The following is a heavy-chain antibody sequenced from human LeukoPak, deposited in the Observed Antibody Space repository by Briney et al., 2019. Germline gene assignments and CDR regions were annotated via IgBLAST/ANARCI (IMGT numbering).Heavy chain of an antibody. D-gene: IGHD6-13*01. CDR3: AGSSSWYWFDP. V-gene: IGHV1-2*04. CDR2: INPNSGGT. Sequence: ASVKVSCKASGYTFTGYYMHWVRQAPGQGLEWMGWINPNSGGTNYAQKFQGWVTMTRDTSISTAYMELSSLRSEDTAVYYCAGSSSWYWFDPWGQGTLVTVSS. J-gene: IGHJ5*02. CDR1: GYTFTGYY.